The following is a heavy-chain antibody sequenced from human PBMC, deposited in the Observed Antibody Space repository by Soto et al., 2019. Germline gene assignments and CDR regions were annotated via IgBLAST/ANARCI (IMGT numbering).Heavy chain of an antibody. D-gene: IGHD1-26*01. V-gene: IGHV1-18*01. CDR2: ISANNGNT. CDR1: GYTFTSYG. CDR3: ARDRGSYALDY. Sequence: VQLVQSGAEVKKPGASVKVSCKASGYTFTSYGITWVRQAPGQWLEWMGWISANNGNTNYAQKLQGRVTMNTDTSTSTVYMELRSLRSDDTAVYYCARDRGSYALDYWGQGTLVTVSS. J-gene: IGHJ4*02.